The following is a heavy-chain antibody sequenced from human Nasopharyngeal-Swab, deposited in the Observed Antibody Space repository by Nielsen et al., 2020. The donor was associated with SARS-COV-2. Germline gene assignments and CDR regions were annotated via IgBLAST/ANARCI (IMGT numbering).Heavy chain of an antibody. V-gene: IGHV4-34*01. Sequence: SETLSLTCGLTGASFSGYYWGWIRQPPGKGLEWIGDITRSGNTNYNPALRSRVTISVATSKDEFSLKLTSVTAADTAIYFRSRVNNGGGMVPASYSFFMDVWGKGTSVAVSS. D-gene: IGHD3-3*02. CDR3: SRVNNGGGMVPASYSFFMDV. J-gene: IGHJ6*03. CDR2: ITRSGNT. CDR1: GASFSGYY.